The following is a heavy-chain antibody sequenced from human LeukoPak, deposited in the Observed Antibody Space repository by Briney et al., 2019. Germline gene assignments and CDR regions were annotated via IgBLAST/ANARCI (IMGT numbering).Heavy chain of an antibody. J-gene: IGHJ4*02. V-gene: IGHV3-21*01. Sequence: GGSLRLSCAASGFTFSRYNMNWVRQAPGKGLEWVASIDISSTYIFYADSVKGRFTISRDNAKSSLYLQMNSLRAEDAALYYCAICHWYSSGCRNDYWGQGTLVTVSS. CDR1: GFTFSRYN. CDR3: AICHWYSSGCRNDY. CDR2: IDISSTYI. D-gene: IGHD6-19*01.